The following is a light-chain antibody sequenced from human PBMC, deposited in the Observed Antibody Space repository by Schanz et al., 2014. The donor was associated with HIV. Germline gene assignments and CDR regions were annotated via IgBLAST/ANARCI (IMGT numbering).Light chain of an antibody. V-gene: IGKV1-8*01. J-gene: IGKJ2*01. CDR3: QQFHTYPYT. Sequence: AIRMTQSPSSLSASPGDRVTITCRASQSISSDLAWYQQKPGKAPKVLIYSASTLQSGVPSRFSGSGSGTDFTLTISGLLPDDFATYFCQQFHTYPYTFGQGTKLEIK. CDR1: QSISSD. CDR2: SAS.